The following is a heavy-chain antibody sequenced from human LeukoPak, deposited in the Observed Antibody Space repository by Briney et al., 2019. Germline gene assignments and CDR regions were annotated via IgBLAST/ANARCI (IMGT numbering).Heavy chain of an antibody. CDR1: GFTFSSYA. CDR2: ISGSGGST. V-gene: IGHV3-23*01. CDR3: AKDQLYGDYSDY. Sequence: GGTLRLSCAASGFTFSSYAMSWVRQAPGKGLEWVSAISGSGGSTYYADSVKGRFTISRDNSKNTLYLQMNSLRAEDTAVYYCAKDQLYGDYSDYWGQGTLVTVSS. J-gene: IGHJ4*02. D-gene: IGHD4-17*01.